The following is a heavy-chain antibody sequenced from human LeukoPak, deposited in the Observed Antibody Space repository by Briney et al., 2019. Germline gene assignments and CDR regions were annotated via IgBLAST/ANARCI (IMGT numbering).Heavy chain of an antibody. CDR3: AKDYEYNSNTWYFH. J-gene: IGHJ4*02. CDR1: GFTFNKFA. V-gene: IGHV3-23*01. Sequence: GGSLRLSCAASGFTFNKFAMSWVRQAPGKGLEWVSGIIENGGETYYADSVRGRFTISRDNSKNTLYLQMNSLRAEDTAVYYCAKDYEYNSNTWYFHWGRGTLVSVSS. D-gene: IGHD6-13*01. CDR2: IIENGGET.